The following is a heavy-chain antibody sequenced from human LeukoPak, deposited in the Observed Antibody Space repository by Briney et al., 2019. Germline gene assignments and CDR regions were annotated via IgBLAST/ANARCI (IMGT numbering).Heavy chain of an antibody. V-gene: IGHV1-69*06. J-gene: IGHJ4*02. CDR3: AREGVATTPDY. Sequence: EASVKVSCKASGGTFSSYAISWVRQAPGQGLEWMGGIIPIFGTANYAQKFQGRVTITADKSTSTACMELSSLRSEDTAVYYCAREGVATTPDYWGQGTLVTVSS. CDR1: GGTFSSYA. CDR2: IIPIFGTA. D-gene: IGHD5-24*01.